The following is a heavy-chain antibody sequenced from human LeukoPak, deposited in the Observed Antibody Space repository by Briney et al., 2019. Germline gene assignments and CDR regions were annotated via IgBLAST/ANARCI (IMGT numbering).Heavy chain of an antibody. V-gene: IGHV1-2*02. Sequence: ASVKVSCKTSGYTFTDYYMHWVRQAPGHGLEWMGWINPHSGDTNYAQQFQGRVTMTRDTSISTAYMDLSRLMSDDTAVYYCARDYRHDNGDFLTYWGQGTLVTVSS. CDR1: GYTFTDYY. J-gene: IGHJ4*02. D-gene: IGHD4-17*01. CDR3: ARDYRHDNGDFLTY. CDR2: INPHSGDT.